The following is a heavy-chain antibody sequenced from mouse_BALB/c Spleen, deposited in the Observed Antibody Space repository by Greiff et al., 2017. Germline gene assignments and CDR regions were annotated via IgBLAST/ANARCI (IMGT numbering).Heavy chain of an antibody. CDR3: ARERSWYFDV. V-gene: IGHV2-9*02. J-gene: IGHJ1*01. CDR2: IWAGGST. CDR1: GFSLTSYG. Sequence: VQLVESGPGLVAPSQCLSITCTVSGFSLTSYGVHWVRQPPGKGLEWLGVIWAGGSTNYNSALMSRLSISKDNSKSQVFLKMNSLQTDDTAMYYCARERSWYFDVWGAGTTVTVSS.